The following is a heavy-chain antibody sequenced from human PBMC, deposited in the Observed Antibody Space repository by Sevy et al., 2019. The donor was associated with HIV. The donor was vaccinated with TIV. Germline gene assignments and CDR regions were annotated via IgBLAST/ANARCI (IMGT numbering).Heavy chain of an antibody. CDR2: ISGSGGST. J-gene: IGHJ4*02. CDR3: AKDGRPAGFDD. CDR1: GFIFRGYA. Sequence: GGSLRLSCAASGFIFRGYAMAWVRQTPGKGLKWVSAISGSGGSTYYEDSVKGRFTISRDNSMNTLFLEMNNLRVEDTAVYYCAKDGRPAGFDDWGQGTLVTVSS. D-gene: IGHD2-15*01. V-gene: IGHV3-23*01.